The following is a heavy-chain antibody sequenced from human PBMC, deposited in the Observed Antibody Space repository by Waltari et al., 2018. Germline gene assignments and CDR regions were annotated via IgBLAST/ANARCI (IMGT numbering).Heavy chain of an antibody. V-gene: IGHV1-69*12. CDR3: ARDYRGYSGSSAFDI. J-gene: IGHJ3*02. D-gene: IGHD5-12*01. CDR2: IIPIFGTA. CDR1: GSTFRSHH. Sequence: QVQLGQSGAEVEKPGSSVSVSCNASGSTFRSHHISWIRQTTGQGLEWMGGIIPIFGTANYAQKLQGRVTITADESTSKAYMELSSLRSEDTAVYYCARDYRGYSGSSAFDIWGQGTMVTVSS.